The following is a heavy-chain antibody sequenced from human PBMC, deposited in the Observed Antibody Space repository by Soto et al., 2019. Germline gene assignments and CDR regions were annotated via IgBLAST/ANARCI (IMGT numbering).Heavy chain of an antibody. J-gene: IGHJ4*02. Sequence: EVHLVESGGGLVQPGGSLRVSCAASGFTFSTHWMSWVRQAPGKGLEWVATINQDGSARLYVDSVKGRFTISRDNAENALYLQMGSLRDEDTAVYYCARLLGGGTTYDDWGQGTLVTVSS. D-gene: IGHD3-10*01. CDR3: ARLLGGGTTYDD. V-gene: IGHV3-7*01. CDR2: INQDGSAR. CDR1: GFTFSTHW.